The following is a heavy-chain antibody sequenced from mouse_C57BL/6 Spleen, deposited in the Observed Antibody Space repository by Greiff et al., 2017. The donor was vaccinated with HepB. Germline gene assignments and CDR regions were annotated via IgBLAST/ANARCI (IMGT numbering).Heavy chain of an antibody. J-gene: IGHJ1*03. V-gene: IGHV5-9-1*02. CDR2: ISSGGDYI. CDR3: TRDRDYSNYGRYFDV. D-gene: IGHD2-5*01. Sequence: EVKLLESGEGLVKPGGSLKLSCAASGFTFSSYAMSWVRQTPEKRLEWVAYISSGGDYIYYADTVKDRFTISRDNARNTLYLQMSSLKSEDTAMYYCTRDRDYSNYGRYFDVWGKGTTVTVSS. CDR1: GFTFSSYA.